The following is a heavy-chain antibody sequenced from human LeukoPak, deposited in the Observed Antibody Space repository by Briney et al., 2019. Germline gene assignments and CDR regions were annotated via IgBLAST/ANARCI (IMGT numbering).Heavy chain of an antibody. CDR1: GFTFRTYG. Sequence: GGTLRLSCAASGFTFRTYGMSWVRQVLGKGLEWVAAISGSGDYTYYPDSVKGRFTISRDNSKNTQYLQMNSLRAEDTAVYYCAKVGGSGWYWYFDLWGRGTLVTVSS. J-gene: IGHJ2*01. CDR3: AKVGGSGWYWYFDL. D-gene: IGHD6-19*01. V-gene: IGHV3-23*01. CDR2: ISGSGDYT.